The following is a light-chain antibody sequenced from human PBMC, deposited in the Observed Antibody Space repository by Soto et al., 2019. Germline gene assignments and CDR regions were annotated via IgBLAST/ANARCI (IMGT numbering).Light chain of an antibody. J-gene: IGKJ5*01. CDR2: GAS. CDR3: QQRTNWPTIS. V-gene: IGKV3-11*01. CDR1: QSVASY. Sequence: EIVLTQSPATLSLSPGERATLSCRASQSVASYLAWYQQKPGQTPRLLIHGASNRATGIPARFSGSGSGTDFTLTISSLESEDCAVYYCQQRTNWPTISFGQGTRVEIK.